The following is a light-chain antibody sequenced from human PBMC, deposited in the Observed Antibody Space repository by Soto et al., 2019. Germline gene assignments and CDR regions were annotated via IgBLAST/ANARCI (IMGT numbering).Light chain of an antibody. V-gene: IGKV2-28*01. CDR3: MQALQTPA. CDR1: QSLQHSNGYNY. CDR2: LAS. Sequence: DIVMTQSPLSLPVTPGEPASISCRSSQSLQHSNGYNYLDWYLQKPGQSPQILIYLASNQASGVPDRFSGSGSGTAFTLKISRVEAEDVGVYYCMQALQTPAFGQGTKVEIK. J-gene: IGKJ1*01.